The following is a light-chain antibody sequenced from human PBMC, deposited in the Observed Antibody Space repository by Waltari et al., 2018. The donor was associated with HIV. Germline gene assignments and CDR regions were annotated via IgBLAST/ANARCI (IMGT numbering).Light chain of an antibody. CDR1: QSVSSN. CDR3: QQYNNWPYT. Sequence: EIVLTQSPATLSLSPGERATLSCGASQSVSSNLAWYQQKPGQAPRLLIYGASTRATGIPARFSGSGSGTEFTLTISSLQSEDFAVYYCQQYNNWPYTFGQGTKLEIK. CDR2: GAS. V-gene: IGKV3-15*01. J-gene: IGKJ2*01.